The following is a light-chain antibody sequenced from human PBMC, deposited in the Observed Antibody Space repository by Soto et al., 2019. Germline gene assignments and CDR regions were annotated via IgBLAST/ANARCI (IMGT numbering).Light chain of an antibody. V-gene: IGKV3-20*01. J-gene: IGKJ1*01. Sequence: EIVLTQSTGTLSLSPGERATLSCRPSQSVSSTYLDWYQQKPGQAPRLLIYAASSRATGIPDRFSGGASATDFTLTSSRLEPEDFAVYYCRHYINSQWTFGQGTKVEIK. CDR3: RHYINSQWT. CDR1: QSVSSTY. CDR2: AAS.